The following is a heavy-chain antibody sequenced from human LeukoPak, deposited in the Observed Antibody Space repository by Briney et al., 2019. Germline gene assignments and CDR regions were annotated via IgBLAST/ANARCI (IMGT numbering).Heavy chain of an antibody. CDR2: IYTSGST. D-gene: IGHD2-2*01. J-gene: IGHJ4*02. CDR1: GGSISSGSYY. Sequence: PSETLSLTCTVSGGSISSGSYYWSWIRQAAGKGLEWIGRIYTSGSTNYNPSLKSRVTISVDTSKNQFSLKLSSLTAADTPVYYCARDAPMRETFNPAWGQGTLVTVSS. CDR3: ARDAPMRETFNPA. V-gene: IGHV4-61*02.